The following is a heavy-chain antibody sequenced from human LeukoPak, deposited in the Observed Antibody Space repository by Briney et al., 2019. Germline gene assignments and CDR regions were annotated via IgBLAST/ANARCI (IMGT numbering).Heavy chain of an antibody. Sequence: GGSLRLSCAASGFTFSSYAMSWVRQAPGKGLEWVSAISGSGGSTYYADSVKGRFTISRDNSKNTLYLQMNSLRAEDTAVYYCAKASVGDLYYHYGMDVWGQGTTVTVSS. CDR2: ISGSGGST. CDR1: GFTFSSYA. V-gene: IGHV3-23*01. CDR3: AKASVGDLYYHYGMDV. J-gene: IGHJ6*02. D-gene: IGHD3-10*01.